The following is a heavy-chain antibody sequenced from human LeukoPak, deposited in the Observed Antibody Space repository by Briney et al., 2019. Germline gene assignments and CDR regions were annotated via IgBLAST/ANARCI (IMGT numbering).Heavy chain of an antibody. CDR3: ARNSGSYTPKLNAIYI. J-gene: IGHJ3*02. Sequence: SETLSLTCTVSGGSISSYYWSWIRQPPGKGLEWIGYIYDSGNTNYNPSLKSRVTISVDTSKNQFSLKLSSVTAAETAVYYCARNSGSYTPKLNAIYIWGQGTLVTVSS. V-gene: IGHV4-59*01. D-gene: IGHD1-26*01. CDR2: IYDSGNT. CDR1: GGSISSYY.